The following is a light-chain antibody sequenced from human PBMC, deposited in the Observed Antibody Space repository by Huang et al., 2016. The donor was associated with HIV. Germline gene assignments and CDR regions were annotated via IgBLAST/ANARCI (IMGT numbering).Light chain of an antibody. Sequence: IVLTQSPDTLSLSPGERATVSCRASQSVTRNYLAWYQQRPGQAPTLLSYGASTRATGIPDRFSGGGSGTDFTLAISRLAPEDFAVYYCQQFGSSPPYSFGQGTKLEIK. CDR2: GAS. J-gene: IGKJ2*03. CDR3: QQFGSSPPYS. V-gene: IGKV3-20*01. CDR1: QSVTRNY.